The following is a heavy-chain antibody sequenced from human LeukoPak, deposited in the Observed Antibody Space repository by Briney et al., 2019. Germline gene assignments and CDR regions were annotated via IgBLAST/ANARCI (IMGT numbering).Heavy chain of an antibody. CDR2: IKQDGSEK. J-gene: IGHJ6*02. D-gene: IGHD1-7*01. CDR1: GFTFSSYW. CDR3: ARDRELETDYYYGMDV. V-gene: IGHV3-7*01. Sequence: GGSLRLSCAASGFTFSSYWMSWVRQAPGKGLEWVANIKQDGSEKYYVDSVKGRFTISRGNAKNSLYLQMNSLRAEDTAVYYCARDRELETDYYYGMDVWGQGTTVTVSS.